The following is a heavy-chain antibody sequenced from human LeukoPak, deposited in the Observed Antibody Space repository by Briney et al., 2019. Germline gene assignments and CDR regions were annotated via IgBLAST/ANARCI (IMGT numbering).Heavy chain of an antibody. CDR3: ARDRGYCSGGSCLLIVFGWFDP. J-gene: IGHJ5*02. CDR2: ITPIFGTA. D-gene: IGHD2-15*01. CDR1: GGTFSSYA. Sequence: ASVKVSCKASGGTFSSYAISWVRQAPGQGLEWMGRITPIFGTANYAQKFQGRVTITTDESTSTAYMELSSLRSEDTAVYYCARDRGYCSGGSCLLIVFGWFDPWGQGTLVTVSS. V-gene: IGHV1-69*05.